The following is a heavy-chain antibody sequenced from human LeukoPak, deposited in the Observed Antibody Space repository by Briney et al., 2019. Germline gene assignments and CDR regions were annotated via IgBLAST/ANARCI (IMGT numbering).Heavy chain of an antibody. CDR2: INPSGGSA. D-gene: IGHD3-10*01. J-gene: IGHJ5*02. V-gene: IGHV1-46*01. CDR3: ARGLGSGSYYGS. Sequence: GASVKVSCEASGHTFSNYYVHWVRHAPGQGLEWMGIINPSGGSATYAQKFQGRVTMTRDTSTSTVYMELSSLRSEDTAVYYCARGLGSGSYYGSWGQGTLVTVSS. CDR1: GHTFSNYY.